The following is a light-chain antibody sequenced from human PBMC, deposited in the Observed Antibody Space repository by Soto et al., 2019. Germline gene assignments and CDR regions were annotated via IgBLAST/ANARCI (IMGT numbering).Light chain of an antibody. J-gene: IGKJ4*01. CDR3: QHYGSSAP. CDR1: QSISSW. Sequence: DIQMTQSPSTLSASVGDRVTITCRASQSISSWLAWYQQKPGKAPKLLIYKASSLESGVPSRFSGSGSGTDFTLTISRLEPEDFAVYYCQHYGSSAPFGGGTKVDIK. V-gene: IGKV1-5*03. CDR2: KAS.